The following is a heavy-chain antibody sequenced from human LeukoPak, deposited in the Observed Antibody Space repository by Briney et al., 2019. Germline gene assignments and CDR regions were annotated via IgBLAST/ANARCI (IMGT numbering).Heavy chain of an antibody. Sequence: ASVKVSCKASGYSFSKYGITWVRQAPGQGLEWMGWISANNGHTKYAQKFQGRVTLTTDISTSTAYMELRSLRSDDTAVYYCARTVIAAIRGVTPPGYWGQGTLVTVSS. CDR3: ARTVIAAIRGVTPPGY. CDR1: GYSFSKYG. J-gene: IGHJ4*02. CDR2: ISANNGHT. V-gene: IGHV1-18*01. D-gene: IGHD3-10*01.